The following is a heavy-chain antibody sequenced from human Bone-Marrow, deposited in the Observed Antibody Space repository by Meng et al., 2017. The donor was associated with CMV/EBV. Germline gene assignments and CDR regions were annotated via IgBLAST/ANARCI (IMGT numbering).Heavy chain of an antibody. J-gene: IGHJ5*02. CDR3: AREGVVPAAIPEFWFGP. V-gene: IGHV3-21*01. D-gene: IGHD2-2*01. Sequence: GGSLRLSCAASGFTFSSYSMNWVRQAPGKGLEWVSSISSSSSYIYYADSVKGRFTISRDNAKNSLYLQMNSLRAEDTAVYYCAREGVVPAAIPEFWFGPWGQGTRVTCSS. CDR2: ISSSSSYI. CDR1: GFTFSSYS.